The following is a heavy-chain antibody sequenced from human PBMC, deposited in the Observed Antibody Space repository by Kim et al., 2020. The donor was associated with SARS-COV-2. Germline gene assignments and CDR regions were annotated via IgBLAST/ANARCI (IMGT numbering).Heavy chain of an antibody. D-gene: IGHD6-19*01. Sequence: GGSLRLSCAASGFTFSSYAMHWVRQAPGKGLEWVAVISYDGSNKYYADSVKGRFTISRDNSKNTLYLQMNSLRAEDTAVYYCARGEQQWLVWGAEDSNNWFDPWGQGTLVTVSS. CDR2: ISYDGSNK. V-gene: IGHV3-30*04. J-gene: IGHJ5*02. CDR1: GFTFSSYA. CDR3: ARGEQQWLVWGAEDSNNWFDP.